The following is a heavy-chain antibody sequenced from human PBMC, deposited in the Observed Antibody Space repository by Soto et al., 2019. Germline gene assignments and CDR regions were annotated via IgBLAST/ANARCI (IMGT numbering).Heavy chain of an antibody. CDR2: INHSGST. J-gene: IGHJ4*02. CDR3: ARVRDSERYYGSGSYYNEVGNGFDY. CDR1: GGSFSGYY. D-gene: IGHD3-10*01. Sequence: QVQLQQWGAGLLKPSETLSLTCAVYGGSFSGYYWSWIRQPPGKGLEWIGEINHSGSTNYNPSLKSRVTISVDTSKNQFSLKLSSVTAADTAVYYCARVRDSERYYGSGSYYNEVGNGFDYWGQGTLVTVSS. V-gene: IGHV4-34*01.